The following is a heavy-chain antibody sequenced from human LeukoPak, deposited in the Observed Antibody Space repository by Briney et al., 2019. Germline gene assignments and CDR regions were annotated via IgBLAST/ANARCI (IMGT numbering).Heavy chain of an antibody. D-gene: IGHD1-20*01. J-gene: IGHJ4*02. CDR2: ISGSGTTI. CDR1: GFTLSTYA. CDR3: AKDAYNWKYYFDC. V-gene: IGHV3-23*01. Sequence: GGSLRLSCAASGFTLSTYALSWVRQAPGKGLEWVSAISGSGTTIYYADSVKGRFTISRDNSKNTLYLQMNSLRAEDTAVYYCAKDAYNWKYYFDCWGQGTLVTVSS.